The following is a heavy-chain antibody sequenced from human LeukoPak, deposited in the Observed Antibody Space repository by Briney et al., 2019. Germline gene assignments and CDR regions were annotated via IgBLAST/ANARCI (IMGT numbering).Heavy chain of an antibody. Sequence: PGGSLRLSCVTSGFTFSNYWMSWVRQAPGKGLEWVANIKQDGSEKYYVDSVKGRFTISRENAMNSLYLQMNSLRVEDTGVYYCASWGEGALDNWGQGTLVTVSS. V-gene: IGHV3-7*01. CDR1: GFTFSNYW. J-gene: IGHJ4*02. D-gene: IGHD1-26*01. CDR2: IKQDGSEK. CDR3: ASWGEGALDN.